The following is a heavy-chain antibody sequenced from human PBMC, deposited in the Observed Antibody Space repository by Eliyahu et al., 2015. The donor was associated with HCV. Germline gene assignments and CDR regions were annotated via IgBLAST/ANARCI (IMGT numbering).Heavy chain of an antibody. D-gene: IGHD3-10*01. V-gene: IGHV3-48*02. J-gene: IGHJ6*02. Sequence: GKGLEWVSYINSRGDTVFYRDSVKGRFAIFRDSAKNSLHLQMNNLRDEDTAVYYCVRDGEGTSLLEYPEVWGQGTTVTVSS. CDR3: VRDGEGTSLLEYPEV. CDR2: INSRGDTV.